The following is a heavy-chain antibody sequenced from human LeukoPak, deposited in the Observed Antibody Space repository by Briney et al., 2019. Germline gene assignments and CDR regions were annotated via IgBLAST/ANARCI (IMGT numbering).Heavy chain of an antibody. J-gene: IGHJ5*02. Sequence: VASVKVSCKASGYTFTGYYMHWVRQAPGQGLEWMGWINPNSGGTNYAQKFQGRVTMTRDTSISTAYMELSRLRSDDTAVYYCARVGTMVRGYPTDWFDPWGQGTLVTVSS. CDR3: ARVGTMVRGYPTDWFDP. V-gene: IGHV1-2*02. CDR2: INPNSGGT. D-gene: IGHD3-10*01. CDR1: GYTFTGYY.